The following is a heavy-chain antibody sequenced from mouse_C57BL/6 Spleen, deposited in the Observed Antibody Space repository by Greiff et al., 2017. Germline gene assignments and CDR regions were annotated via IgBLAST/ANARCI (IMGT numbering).Heavy chain of an antibody. CDR1: GYAFSSYW. J-gene: IGHJ2*01. CDR2: IYPGDGDT. CDR3: ARSNYYGSSYDYFDY. D-gene: IGHD1-1*01. V-gene: IGHV1-80*01. Sequence: QVQLQQSGAELVKPGASVKISCKASGYAFSSYWMNWVQQRPGKGLEWIGQIYPGDGDTNYNGKFKGKATLTADKSYSTAYLQLSSLTSEDSAVYYCARSNYYGSSYDYFDYWGQGTTLTVSS.